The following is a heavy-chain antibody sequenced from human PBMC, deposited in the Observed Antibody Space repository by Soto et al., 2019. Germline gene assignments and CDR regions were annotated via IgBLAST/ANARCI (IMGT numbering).Heavy chain of an antibody. D-gene: IGHD3-9*01. CDR3: TRQDYDILPGWSFDY. CDR2: IRSKANSYAT. V-gene: IGHV3-73*01. CDR1: GFTFSGSA. J-gene: IGHJ4*02. Sequence: EVQLVASGGGLVQPGGSLKLSCAASGFTFSGSAMHWVRQASGKGLEWVGRIRSKANSYATAYAASVKGRFTISRDDSKNTAYLQVNSLKTEDTAVYYCTRQDYDILPGWSFDYWGQGTLVTVSS.